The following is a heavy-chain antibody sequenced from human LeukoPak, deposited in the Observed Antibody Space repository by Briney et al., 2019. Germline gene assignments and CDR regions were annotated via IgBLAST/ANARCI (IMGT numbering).Heavy chain of an antibody. CDR1: GYTFTSYY. V-gene: IGHV1-46*01. D-gene: IGHD3-3*01. CDR3: AREGNDFWSVSYIEY. Sequence: ASVKVSCKASGYTFTSYYMHWVRQAPGQGLEWMGIINPSGGSTSYAQKFQGRVTMTRDTSTSTVYMELSSLRSEDTAVYYCAREGNDFWSVSYIEYWGQGTLVTVSS. J-gene: IGHJ4*02. CDR2: INPSGGST.